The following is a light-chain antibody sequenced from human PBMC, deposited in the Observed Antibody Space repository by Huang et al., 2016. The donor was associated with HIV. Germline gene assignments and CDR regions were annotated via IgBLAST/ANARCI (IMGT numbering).Light chain of an antibody. J-gene: IGKJ2*03. CDR1: RSVSSSS. CDR2: GAT. Sequence: EFVLAQSPETLSLSQGEGATLSCRASRSVSSSSLAWYQQKPGQAPRLIIYGATIRATGIPDRFSGSGSETDFTLTISRLEPEDFAMYYCQQYGSTRYSFGQGTRLEIK. V-gene: IGKV3-20*01. CDR3: QQYGSTRYS.